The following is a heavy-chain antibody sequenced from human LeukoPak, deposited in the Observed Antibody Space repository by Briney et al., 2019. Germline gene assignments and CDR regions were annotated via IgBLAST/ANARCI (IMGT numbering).Heavy chain of an antibody. CDR3: ARVKWLFSFGPQVHDAFDI. V-gene: IGHV4-38-2*02. J-gene: IGHJ3*02. Sequence: SETLSLTCTVSGYSISSGYYWGWIRQPPGKGLEWIGSIYHCGSTYYNPSLKSRVTISVDTSKNQFSLKLSSVTAADTAVYYCARVKWLFSFGPQVHDAFDIWGQGTMVTVSS. D-gene: IGHD3-22*01. CDR2: IYHCGST. CDR1: GYSISSGYY.